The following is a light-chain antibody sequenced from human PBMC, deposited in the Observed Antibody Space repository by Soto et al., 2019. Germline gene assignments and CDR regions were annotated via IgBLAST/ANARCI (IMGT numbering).Light chain of an antibody. J-gene: IGLJ1*01. CDR1: SGDVGGYNY. CDR2: EVY. Sequence: QSVLTRPPSASGSPGQSVTISCTGTSGDVGGYNYVSWYQHHPGKAPKLIIYEVYKRPSGVPDRFSGSKSGNTAALTVSGLQAEDEADYYCSSYVGTNSYVFGTGTKVTVL. CDR3: SSYVGTNSYV. V-gene: IGLV2-8*01.